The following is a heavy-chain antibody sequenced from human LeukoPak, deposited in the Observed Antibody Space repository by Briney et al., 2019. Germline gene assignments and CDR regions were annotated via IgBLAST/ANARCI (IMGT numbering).Heavy chain of an antibody. CDR2: ISGSGGST. Sequence: GGSLRLSCAASGFTFSSYAMSWVRQAPGKGLEWVSAISGSGGSTYYADSVKGRFTISRDNSKNTLYLQMDGLRAEDTAVYYCAKTNQYCSSTSCYYFDYWGQGTLVTVSS. J-gene: IGHJ4*02. D-gene: IGHD2-2*01. CDR3: AKTNQYCSSTSCYYFDY. V-gene: IGHV3-23*01. CDR1: GFTFSSYA.